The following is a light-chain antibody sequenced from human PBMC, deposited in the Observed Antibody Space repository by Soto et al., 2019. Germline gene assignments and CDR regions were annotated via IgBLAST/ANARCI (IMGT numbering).Light chain of an antibody. V-gene: IGKV3-15*01. CDR3: QHYNNWPRT. CDR2: GAS. J-gene: IGKJ1*01. CDR1: QSVSSK. Sequence: EIVMTQSPATLSVSPWERATLSCRASQSVSSKLAWYQQKPGQAPRLLISGASTRATGIPARFSGSGSGTEFTLTISSLQSEDFAVYYCQHYNNWPRTFGQGTKVDI.